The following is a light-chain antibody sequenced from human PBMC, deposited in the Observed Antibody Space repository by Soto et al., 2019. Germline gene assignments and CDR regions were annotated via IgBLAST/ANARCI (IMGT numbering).Light chain of an antibody. Sequence: QPLLTQSSSASASLGSSVKLTCTLSSGHSSYIIAWHQQQPGKAPRYLMKLEGSGSYNKGSGVPDRFSGSSSGADRYLTISNLQFEDEADYYCDTWDSNTHTVFGGGTKLPVL. CDR2: LEGSGSY. CDR1: SGHSSYI. J-gene: IGLJ3*02. CDR3: DTWDSNTHTV. V-gene: IGLV4-60*02.